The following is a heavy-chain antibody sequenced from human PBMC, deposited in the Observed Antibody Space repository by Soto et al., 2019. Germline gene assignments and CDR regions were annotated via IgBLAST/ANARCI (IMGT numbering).Heavy chain of an antibody. Sequence: QVQLVQSGAEVKKPGASVKVSCKASGYTFTSYYISWVRQAPGQGLEWMGWISAYNGNTNYAQKLQGRVTMTTDTSMSTAERELRSVISDDAAEYYCARYSPPARKWGQGTLVTVSP. J-gene: IGHJ4*02. CDR1: GYTFTSYY. D-gene: IGHD2-21*01. CDR2: ISAYNGNT. V-gene: IGHV1-18*01. CDR3: ARYSPPARK.